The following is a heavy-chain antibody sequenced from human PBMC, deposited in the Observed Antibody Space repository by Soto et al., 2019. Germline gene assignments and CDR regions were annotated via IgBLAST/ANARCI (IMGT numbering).Heavy chain of an antibody. CDR3: ARGYGSGSSDFDY. J-gene: IGHJ4*02. CDR2: INPNSGGT. D-gene: IGHD3-10*01. Sequence: ASVKVSSKASGYTFTGYYMHWVRQAPGQGLEWMGWINPNSGGTNYAQKFQGWVTMTRDTSISTAYMELSRLRSDDTAVYYCARGYGSGSSDFDYWGQGTLVTVSS. CDR1: GYTFTGYY. V-gene: IGHV1-2*04.